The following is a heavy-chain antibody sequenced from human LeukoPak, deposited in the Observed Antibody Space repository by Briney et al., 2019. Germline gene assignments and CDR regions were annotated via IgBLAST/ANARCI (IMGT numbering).Heavy chain of an antibody. D-gene: IGHD3-22*01. CDR2: IYHSGST. CDR3: ARDGAEAVSSGYSLNWFDP. V-gene: IGHV4-30-2*01. Sequence: PSQTLSLTCTVSGGSISSGGYYWSWIRQPPGKGLEWIGYIYHSGSTYYNPSLKSRVTISVDRSKNQFSLKLSSVTAADTAVYYCARDGAEAVSSGYSLNWFDPWGQGTLVTVSS. J-gene: IGHJ5*02. CDR1: GGSISSGGYY.